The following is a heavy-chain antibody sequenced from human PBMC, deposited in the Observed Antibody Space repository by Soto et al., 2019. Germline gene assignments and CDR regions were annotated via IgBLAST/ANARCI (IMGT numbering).Heavy chain of an antibody. CDR1: GFTFSMYL. D-gene: IGHD3-16*01. CDR3: AREVGRGSGSYYLDY. V-gene: IGHV3-74*03. CDR2: INGDGTDT. Sequence: EVQLVEYGGCLVQPGGSLRLSCAASGFTFSMYLMHWVRQAPGKGLLWVSRINGDGTDTTYADSVKGRFTISRDNAKNTVYLQMNGLRAEDTAVYYCAREVGRGSGSYYLDYWGQETLVTVAS. J-gene: IGHJ4*02.